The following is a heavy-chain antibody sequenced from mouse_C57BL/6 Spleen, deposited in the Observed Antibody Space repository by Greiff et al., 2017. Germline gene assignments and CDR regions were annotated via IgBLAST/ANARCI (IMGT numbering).Heavy chain of an antibody. CDR3: ARWNDYDGEVGD. CDR2: INPSSGYT. Sequence: QVQLKQSGAELAKPGASVKLSCKASGYTFTSYWMHWVKQRPGQGLEWIGYINPSSGYTKYNQKFKDKATLTADKSSSTAYMQLSSLPYEDSAVYCCARWNDYDGEVGDWGQGTTLTASS. V-gene: IGHV1-7*01. CDR1: GYTFTSYW. J-gene: IGHJ2*01. D-gene: IGHD2-4*01.